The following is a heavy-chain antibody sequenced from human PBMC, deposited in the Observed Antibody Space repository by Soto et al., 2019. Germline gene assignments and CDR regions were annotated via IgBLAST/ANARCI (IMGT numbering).Heavy chain of an antibody. CDR2: IIPIFGTA. J-gene: IGHJ5*02. CDR3: ARDGDYGGNEFDH. D-gene: IGHD4-17*01. CDR1: GGTFSSYA. Sequence: SVKVSCKASGGTFSSYAISWVRQAPGQGLEWMGGIIPIFGTANYAQKFQGRVTITADKSTSTAYMELSSLRSEDTAVYYCARDGDYGGNEFDHWGQGTLVTVSS. V-gene: IGHV1-69*06.